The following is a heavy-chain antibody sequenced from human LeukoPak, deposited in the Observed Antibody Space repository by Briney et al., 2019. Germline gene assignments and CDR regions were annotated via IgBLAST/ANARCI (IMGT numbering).Heavy chain of an antibody. D-gene: IGHD4-11*01. V-gene: IGHV4-59*01. Sequence: SETLSLTCTVSGGSISSYYWSWIRQPPGKGLEWIGYIYYSGSTNYNPSLKSRVTISVDTSKNQFSLKLSSVTAADTAVYYCARGTRLLAGYSKHYYYYYMDVWGKGTTVTVSS. CDR1: GGSISSYY. CDR2: IYYSGST. J-gene: IGHJ6*03. CDR3: ARGTRLLAGYSKHYYYYYMDV.